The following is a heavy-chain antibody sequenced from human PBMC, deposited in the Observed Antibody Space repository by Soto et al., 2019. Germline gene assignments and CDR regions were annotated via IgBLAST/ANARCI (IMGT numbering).Heavy chain of an antibody. CDR2: ITDDGSTT. V-gene: IGHV3-74*01. Sequence: GGSLRLSCETSGFIFSMYWMHWVRQVPGKGPQWVARITDDGSTTYYAASVESRFTISRDNAKNALYLQMTSLRADDTAVYYCTRGPRPTSIGTGAFWGQGTLVTVSS. CDR1: GFIFSMYW. CDR3: TRGPRPTSIGTGAF. D-gene: IGHD3-10*01. J-gene: IGHJ4*02.